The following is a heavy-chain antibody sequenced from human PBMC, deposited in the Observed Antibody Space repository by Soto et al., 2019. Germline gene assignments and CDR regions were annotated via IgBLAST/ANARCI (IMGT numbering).Heavy chain of an antibody. Sequence: EAQLVQSGAEVKKPGATGKIACKVSGYTFTDYYMHWVQHAPGKGLEWMGLVDPEDGETIYGERFQGRVTITADTSTDTAYMELSSLRSEDTAVYYCATDRVVRGVMAHPQSWGQGTLVTVSS. CDR2: VDPEDGET. J-gene: IGHJ4*02. V-gene: IGHV1-69-2*01. CDR1: GYTFTDYY. CDR3: ATDRVVRGVMAHPQS. D-gene: IGHD3-10*01.